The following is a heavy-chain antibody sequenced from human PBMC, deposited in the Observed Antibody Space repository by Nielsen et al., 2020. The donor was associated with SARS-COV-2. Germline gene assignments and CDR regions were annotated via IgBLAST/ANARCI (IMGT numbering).Heavy chain of an antibody. Sequence: ASVKVSCKASGYTFTSYDINWVRQATGQGLEWMGWMNPNSGNTGYAQKFQGRVTMTRNTSISTAYMELSSLRSEDTAVYYCARGRATVVTDYYYYYYMDVWGKGTTVTVSS. CDR3: ARGRATVVTDYYYYYYMDV. D-gene: IGHD4-23*01. CDR2: MNPNSGNT. V-gene: IGHV1-8*01. J-gene: IGHJ6*03. CDR1: GYTFTSYD.